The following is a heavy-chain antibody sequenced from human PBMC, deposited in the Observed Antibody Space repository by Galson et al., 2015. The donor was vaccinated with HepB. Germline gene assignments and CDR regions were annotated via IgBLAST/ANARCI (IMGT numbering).Heavy chain of an antibody. CDR2: ISATGDST. D-gene: IGHD1-1*01. CDR1: RFTFSNYA. Sequence: SLRLSCAASRFTFSNYAMTWVRQAPGKGLEWVSSISATGDSTYYAASLKGRFIISRDNSKNTVYLQMNSLRVEDTAIYFCTREQYTTGRVHVDDWGQSTLVTVYS. J-gene: IGHJ4*02. V-gene: IGHV3-23*01. CDR3: TREQYTTGRVHVDD.